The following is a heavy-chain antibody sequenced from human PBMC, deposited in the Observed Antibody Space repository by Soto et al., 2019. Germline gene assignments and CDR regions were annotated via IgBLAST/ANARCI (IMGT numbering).Heavy chain of an antibody. J-gene: IGHJ4*02. CDR3: TREDLWFGDY. CDR1: GFTFSGSA. CDR2: IRSKANSYAT. Sequence: EVQLVESGGGLVQPGGSLKLSCAASGFTFSGSAMHWVRQASGKGLEWVGRIRSKANSYATTYAASVKGRFTISRDDSKNTAYLQMNSLKTEDTAVYYCTREDLWFGDYWGQGTLVTVSS. V-gene: IGHV3-73*02. D-gene: IGHD3-10*01.